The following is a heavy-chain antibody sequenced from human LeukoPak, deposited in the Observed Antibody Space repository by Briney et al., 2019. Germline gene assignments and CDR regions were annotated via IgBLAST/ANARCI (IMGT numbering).Heavy chain of an antibody. J-gene: IGHJ5*02. CDR2: IYAGGST. Sequence: GGSLRLSCAASGFTVSSSYMNWVRQAPGKGLEWVSIIYAGGSTYYAGSVEGRFTISRDNSKNTLYLQMNSLRAEDTAVYYCAREEETVKAFGPWRQGTLVTVSS. CDR1: GFTVSSSY. V-gene: IGHV3-53*01. D-gene: IGHD4-17*01. CDR3: AREEETVKAFGP.